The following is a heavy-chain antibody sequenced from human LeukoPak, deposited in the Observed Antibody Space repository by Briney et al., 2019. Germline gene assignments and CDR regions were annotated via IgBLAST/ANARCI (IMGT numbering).Heavy chain of an antibody. Sequence: ASVKVSCKASGYTFSGSYMHWVRQAPGQGLEWMGWIIPNSGGTNYAQTFQGRVTLTRDSSISTVYMELRGLRSDDTAVYYCARRSTLYSSGWFYFDYWGQGTLVTVSS. CDR3: ARRSTLYSSGWFYFDY. J-gene: IGHJ4*02. D-gene: IGHD6-19*01. V-gene: IGHV1-2*02. CDR1: GYTFSGSY. CDR2: IIPNSGGT.